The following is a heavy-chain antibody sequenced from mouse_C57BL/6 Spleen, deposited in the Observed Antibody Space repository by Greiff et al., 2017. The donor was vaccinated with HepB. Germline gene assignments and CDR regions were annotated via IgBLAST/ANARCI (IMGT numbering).Heavy chain of an antibody. CDR1: GYTFTSYR. D-gene: IGHD2-4*01. V-gene: IGHV1-50*01. Sequence: QVQLKQPGAELVKPGASVKLSCKASGYTFTSYRMQWVKQRPGQGLEWIGEIDPSDSYTNYNQKFKGKATLTVDTSSSTAYMQLSSLTSEDSAVYYCARRDYDYDRDYWGQGTTLTVSS. J-gene: IGHJ2*01. CDR3: ARRDYDYDRDY. CDR2: IDPSDSYT.